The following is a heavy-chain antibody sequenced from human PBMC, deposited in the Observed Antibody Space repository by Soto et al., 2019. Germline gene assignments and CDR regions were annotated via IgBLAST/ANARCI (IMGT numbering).Heavy chain of an antibody. CDR1: GFTFSSYW. CDR2: IKHDGSEK. CDR3: ARVTTVTTDHGFQH. D-gene: IGHD4-17*01. Sequence: EVQLVESGGGLVQPGGSLRLSCAASGFTFSSYWMSWVRQPPGKGLEWVANIKHDGSEKYYVDSVKGRFTISRDNAKNSLYLQMNRLRGEDTAVYYCARVTTVTTDHGFQHWGQGTLVTVSS. V-gene: IGHV3-7*01. J-gene: IGHJ1*01.